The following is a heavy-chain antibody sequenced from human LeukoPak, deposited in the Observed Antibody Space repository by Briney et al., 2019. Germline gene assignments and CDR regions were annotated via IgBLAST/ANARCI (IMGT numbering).Heavy chain of an antibody. V-gene: IGHV1-8*03. D-gene: IGHD2-2*01. J-gene: IGHJ4*02. Sequence: ASVKVSCKASGYTFTSYDINWVRQATGQGLEWMGWMNPNSGNTGYAQKFQGRVTITTDESTSTAYMGLSSLRSEDTAVYYCARADCSSTSCSAVDYWGQGTLVTVSS. CDR1: GYTFTSYD. CDR2: MNPNSGNT. CDR3: ARADCSSTSCSAVDY.